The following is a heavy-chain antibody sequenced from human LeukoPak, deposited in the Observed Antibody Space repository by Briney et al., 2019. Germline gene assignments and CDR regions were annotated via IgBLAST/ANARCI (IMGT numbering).Heavy chain of an antibody. CDR3: ARALRVDTAMVYGY. J-gene: IGHJ4*02. D-gene: IGHD5-18*01. CDR2: ISAYNGNT. CDR1: GHTFTSYG. V-gene: IGHV1-18*01. Sequence: ASVKVSCKASGHTFTSYGISWVRQAPGQGLEWMGWISAYNGNTNYAQKLQGRVTMTTDTSTSTAYMELRSLRSDDTAVYYCARALRVDTAMVYGYWGQGTLVTVSS.